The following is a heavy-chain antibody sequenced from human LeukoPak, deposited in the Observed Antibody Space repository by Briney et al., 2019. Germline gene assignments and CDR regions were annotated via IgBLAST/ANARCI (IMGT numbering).Heavy chain of an antibody. CDR3: ARWTPDGSYYYAFDI. V-gene: IGHV1-69*13. CDR2: IIPIFGTA. Sequence: GASVKVSCKASGGTFSSYAISWVRQAPGQGLEWMGGIIPIFGTANYAQKFQGRVTITADESTSTAYMELSSLRSEDTAVYYCARWTPDGSYYYAFDIWGQGTMVTVSS. J-gene: IGHJ3*02. CDR1: GGTFSSYA. D-gene: IGHD1-26*01.